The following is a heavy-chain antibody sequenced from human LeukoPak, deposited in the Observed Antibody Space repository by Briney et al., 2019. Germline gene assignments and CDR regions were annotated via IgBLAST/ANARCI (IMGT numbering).Heavy chain of an antibody. D-gene: IGHD3-22*01. CDR2: INPNSGGT. CDR1: GYTFTGYY. CDR3: ARDWELGVYYDSSGYVFDY. V-gene: IGHV1-2*02. J-gene: IGHJ4*02. Sequence: ASVKVSCKASGYTFTGYYMHWVRQAPGQGLEWMGWINPNSGGTNYAQKFQGRVTMTRDTSISTAYMELSRLRSDDTAVYYCARDWELGVYYDSSGYVFDYWGQGTLVTVSS.